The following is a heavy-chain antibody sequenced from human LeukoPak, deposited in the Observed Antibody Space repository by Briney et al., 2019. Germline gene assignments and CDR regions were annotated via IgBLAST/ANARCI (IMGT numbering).Heavy chain of an antibody. D-gene: IGHD6-19*01. CDR3: ARDSSAPRSYFALDV. V-gene: IGHV4-4*02. Sequence: SGTLSLTCVFSGDSISDDSVNKNNWLNWVRQAPGKGLEWIGDVSLDGITNYNPSLLGRVTISLDKSAKQVSLRLTSVTAADTAIYYCARDSSAPRSYFALDVWGQGTTVTVS. CDR2: VSLDGIT. J-gene: IGHJ6*01. CDR1: GDSISDDSVNKNNW.